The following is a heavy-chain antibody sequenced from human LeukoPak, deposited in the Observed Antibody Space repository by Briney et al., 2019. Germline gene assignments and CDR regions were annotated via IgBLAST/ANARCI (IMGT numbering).Heavy chain of an antibody. CDR3: ASTPITIFGVVIIKSRYFDY. D-gene: IGHD3-3*01. Sequence: SQTLSLTYTVSGGSISSGSYYWSWIRHPAGKGLEWIGRIYTSGRTNYNPSLKSRVTISVDTSKNQFSLKLSSVTAADTAVYYCASTPITIFGVVIIKSRYFDYWGQGTLVTVSS. J-gene: IGHJ4*02. CDR2: IYTSGRT. CDR1: GGSISSGSYY. V-gene: IGHV4-61*02.